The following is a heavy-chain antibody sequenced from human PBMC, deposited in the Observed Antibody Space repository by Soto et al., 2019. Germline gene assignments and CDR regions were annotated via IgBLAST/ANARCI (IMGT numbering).Heavy chain of an antibody. CDR2: ISSSGSTI. CDR1: GFTFSDYY. V-gene: IGHV3-11*01. CDR3: ARAGGSSSWYVVY. J-gene: IGHJ4*02. D-gene: IGHD6-13*01. Sequence: QVQLVESGGGLVKPGGSLRLSCAASGFTFSDYYMSWIRQAPGKGLEGVSYISSSGSTIYYADPVKGRFTISRDNAKNPLYLQRNSRRAEDTAVYYCARAGGSSSWYVVYWGQGTLVTVSS.